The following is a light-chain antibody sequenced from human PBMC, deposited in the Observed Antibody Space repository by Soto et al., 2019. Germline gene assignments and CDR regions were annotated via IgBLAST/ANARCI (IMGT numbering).Light chain of an antibody. Sequence: QSVLTQPASVSGSPGQSITISCTGTSSDVGNYDYVSWYQQHPGKAPKLMIYEVSTRPSGVSIRFSGSKSGNAASLTISELQAEDEADYYCTSHTTSSAVLFGGGTQLTVL. J-gene: IGLJ7*01. V-gene: IGLV2-14*03. CDR3: TSHTTSSAVL. CDR1: SSDVGNYDY. CDR2: EVS.